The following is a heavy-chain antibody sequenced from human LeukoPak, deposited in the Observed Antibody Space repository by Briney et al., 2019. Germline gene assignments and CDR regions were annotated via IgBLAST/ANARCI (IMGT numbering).Heavy chain of an antibody. CDR2: ISSSSSYI. J-gene: IGHJ4*02. CDR1: GFTFSSYS. V-gene: IGHV3-21*01. D-gene: IGHD5-12*01. CDR3: ARDGGYSGYDADC. Sequence: GGSLRLSCAASGFTFSSYSMNWVRQAPGKGLEWVSSISSSSSYIYYADSVKGRFTISRDNAKNSLYLQMNSLRAEDTAVYYCARDGGYSGYDADCWGQGTLVTVSS.